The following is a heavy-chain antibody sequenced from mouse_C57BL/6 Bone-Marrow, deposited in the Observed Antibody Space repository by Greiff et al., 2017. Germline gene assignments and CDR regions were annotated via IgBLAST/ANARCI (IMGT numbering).Heavy chain of an antibody. V-gene: IGHV1-18*01. CDR2: INPNNGGT. CDR3: ARNYGSRDYAMDY. Sequence: VQLKESGPELVKPGASVKIPCKASGYTFTDYNMDWVKQSHGKSLEWIGDINPNNGGTIYNQKFKGKATLTVDKSSSTAYMELRSLTSEDTAVYYCARNYGSRDYAMDYWGQGTSVTVSS. D-gene: IGHD1-1*01. CDR1: GYTFTDYN. J-gene: IGHJ4*01.